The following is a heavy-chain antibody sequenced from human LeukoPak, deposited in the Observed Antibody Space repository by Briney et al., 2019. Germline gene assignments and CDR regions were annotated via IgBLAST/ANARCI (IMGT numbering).Heavy chain of an antibody. J-gene: IGHJ5*02. Sequence: SETLSLTCSVSGGSIRGYYWSWMRQPPGEGLEGSGDIYYWGKNMYYPSLQSRVTISVDTSHNQFSLRLNSPTTAGTAVYYCARSSEGYFGPWGQGTLVTVSS. CDR1: GGSIRGYY. D-gene: IGHD1-26*01. CDR2: IYYWGKN. V-gene: IGHV4-59*01. CDR3: ARSSEGYFGP.